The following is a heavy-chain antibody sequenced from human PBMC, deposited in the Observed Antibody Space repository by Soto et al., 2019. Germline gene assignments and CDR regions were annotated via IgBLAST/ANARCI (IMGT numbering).Heavy chain of an antibody. D-gene: IGHD3-10*01. V-gene: IGHV3-23*01. CDR2: ISGSGGNT. CDR3: AKSAMVRGGGWFDP. J-gene: IGHJ5*02. Sequence: EVQLLESGGGLVQAGGSLRLSCAASRFTFSTYAMSWVRQAPGKGLEWVSDISGSGGNTYYADSVKGRFTISRDNSKNTLYLQLNSLRAEDTAVYYCAKSAMVRGGGWFDPWGQGTLVTVSS. CDR1: RFTFSTYA.